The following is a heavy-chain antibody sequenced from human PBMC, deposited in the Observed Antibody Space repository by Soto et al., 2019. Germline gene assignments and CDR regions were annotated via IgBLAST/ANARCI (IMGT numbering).Heavy chain of an antibody. V-gene: IGHV4-59*01. CDR3: ARAGLWFGVAAFDI. D-gene: IGHD3-10*01. CDR1: GGSISSYY. Sequence: PSETLSLTCTVSGGSISSYYWSWIRQPPGKGLEWIGYIYYSGSTNYNPSLKSRVTISVDTSKNQFSLKLSSVTAADTAVYYCARAGLWFGVAAFDIWGQGTMVTVS. J-gene: IGHJ3*02. CDR2: IYYSGST.